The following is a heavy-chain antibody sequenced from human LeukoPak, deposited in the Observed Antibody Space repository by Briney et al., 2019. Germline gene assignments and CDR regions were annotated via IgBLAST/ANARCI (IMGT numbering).Heavy chain of an antibody. CDR1: GGSFSGYY. D-gene: IGHD6-6*01. CDR2: INHSGGT. Sequence: SETLSLTCAVYGGSFSGYYWSWIRQPPGKGLEWIGEINHSGGTNYNPSLKSRVTISVDTSKNQFSLKLSSVTAADTAVYYCARGADSSSNWFDPWGQGTLVTVSS. J-gene: IGHJ5*02. CDR3: ARGADSSSNWFDP. V-gene: IGHV4-34*01.